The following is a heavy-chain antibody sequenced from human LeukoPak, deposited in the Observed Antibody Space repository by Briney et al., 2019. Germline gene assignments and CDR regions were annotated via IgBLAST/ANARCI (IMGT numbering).Heavy chain of an antibody. J-gene: IGHJ4*02. D-gene: IGHD4-17*01. CDR1: GGSISSYY. CDR2: IYYSGST. Sequence: SETLSLTCTVSGGSISSYYWSWIRQPPGKGLEWIGYIYYSGSTNYNPSLKSRVTISVDTSKNQFSLKLSPVTAADTAVYYCARANYGDYPIFDYWGQGTLVTVSS. CDR3: ARANYGDYPIFDY. V-gene: IGHV4-59*01.